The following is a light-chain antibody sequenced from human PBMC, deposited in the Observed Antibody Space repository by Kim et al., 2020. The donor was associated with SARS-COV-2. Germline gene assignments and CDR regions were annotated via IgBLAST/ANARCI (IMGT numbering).Light chain of an antibody. CDR2: AAS. CDR3: QQSYSTPRT. CDR1: QSISSY. J-gene: IGKJ1*01. V-gene: IGKV1-39*01. Sequence: ASVGDRVTITCRASQSISSYLNWYQQKPGKAPELLIYAASTLQSGVPSRFSGSGSGTDFTLTISSLQPEDFATYSCQQSYSTPRTFGQGTKVDIK.